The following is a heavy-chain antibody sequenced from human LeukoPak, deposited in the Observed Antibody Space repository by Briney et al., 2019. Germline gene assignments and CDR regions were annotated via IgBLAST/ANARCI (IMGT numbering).Heavy chain of an antibody. Sequence: PSETLSLTCAVYGGSFSGYYWSWIRQPPGKGLEWIGEINHSGSTNYNPSLKSQVTISVDTSKNQFSLKLSSVTAADTAVYYCARGKGWFDPWGQGTLVTVSS. CDR2: INHSGST. V-gene: IGHV4-34*01. CDR3: ARGKGWFDP. CDR1: GGSFSGYY. J-gene: IGHJ5*02.